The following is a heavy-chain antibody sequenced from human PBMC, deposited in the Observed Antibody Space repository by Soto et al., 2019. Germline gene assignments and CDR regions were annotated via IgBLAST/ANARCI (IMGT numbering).Heavy chain of an antibody. V-gene: IGHV3-21*01. CDR2: ISSSSSYI. J-gene: IGHJ6*02. D-gene: IGHD2-15*01. Sequence: LRLSCAASGFTFSSYSMSWVRQAPGKGLEWVSSISSSSSYIYYADSVKGRFTISRDNAKNSLYLQMNSLRAEDTAVYYCARDGDCSGGSCAFYYYYGMDVWGQGTTVTVSS. CDR3: ARDGDCSGGSCAFYYYYGMDV. CDR1: GFTFSSYS.